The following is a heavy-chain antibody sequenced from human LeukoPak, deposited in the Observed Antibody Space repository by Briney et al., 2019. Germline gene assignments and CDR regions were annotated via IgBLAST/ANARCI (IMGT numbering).Heavy chain of an antibody. J-gene: IGHJ4*02. Sequence: GGSLRLSCAASGFTFSSYSMNWVRQAPGKGLEWVSSISSSSSYIYYADSVKGRFTISRDNAKNSLYLQMNSLRAEDTAVYYCAREPSSGWPQGDFDYWGQGTLVTVSS. CDR1: GFTFSSYS. CDR2: ISSSSSYI. CDR3: AREPSSGWPQGDFDY. V-gene: IGHV3-21*01. D-gene: IGHD6-19*01.